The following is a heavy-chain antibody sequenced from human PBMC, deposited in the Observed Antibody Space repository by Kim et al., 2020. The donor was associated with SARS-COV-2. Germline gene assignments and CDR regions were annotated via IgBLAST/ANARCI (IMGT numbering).Heavy chain of an antibody. CDR3: AGDCSGGSCYFYYYGMDV. V-gene: IGHV3-48*03. CDR1: GFTFSSYE. Sequence: GGSLRLSCAASGFTFSSYEMNWVRQAPGKGLEWVSYISSSGSTIYYADSVKGRFTISRDNAKNSLYLQMNSLRAEDTAVYYCAGDCSGGSCYFYYYGMDVWGQGTTVTVSS. J-gene: IGHJ6*02. D-gene: IGHD2-15*01. CDR2: ISSSGSTI.